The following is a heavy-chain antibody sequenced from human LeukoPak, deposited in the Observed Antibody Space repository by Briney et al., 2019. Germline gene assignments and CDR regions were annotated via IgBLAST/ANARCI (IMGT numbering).Heavy chain of an antibody. V-gene: IGHV1-69*13. CDR1: GGTFSSYA. J-gene: IGHJ3*02. CDR3: ARGGSSSKAFDI. CDR2: IIPIFGTA. Sequence: GASVKVSCKASGGTFSSYAISWVRQAPGQGLEWMGGIIPIFGTANYAQKFQGRVTITADESTSTAYMELSSLRSEDTAVYYCARGGSSSKAFDIWGQGTMVTVSS. D-gene: IGHD6-6*01.